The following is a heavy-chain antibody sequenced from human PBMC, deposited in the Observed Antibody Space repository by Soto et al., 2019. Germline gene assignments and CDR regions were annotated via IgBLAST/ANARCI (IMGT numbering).Heavy chain of an antibody. CDR2: IYAGGST. D-gene: IGHD6-6*01. Sequence: EVQLVETGGGLIQPGGSLRLSCAASGFTVSNNYMSWVRQAPGKGLEWVSLIYAGGSTAYAESVKGRFTISRDNSKNTVYLQMNSLRAEDTAVYYCARYSSSAGWFDPWGQGTLVTVSS. CDR3: ARYSSSAGWFDP. CDR1: GFTVSNNY. J-gene: IGHJ5*02. V-gene: IGHV3-53*02.